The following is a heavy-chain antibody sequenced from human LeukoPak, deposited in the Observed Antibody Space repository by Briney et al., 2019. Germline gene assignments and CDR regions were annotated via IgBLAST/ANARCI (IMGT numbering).Heavy chain of an antibody. CDR2: IGTAGDT. Sequence: PGGSLRLSCAASGFTFSSYDMHWVRQATGKGLEWVSAIGTAGDTYYPGSVKGRFTISRENAKNSLYLQMNSLRAGDTAVYYCARERVVGATTPFDYWGQGTLVTVSS. CDR3: ARERVVGATTPFDY. J-gene: IGHJ4*02. V-gene: IGHV3-13*04. CDR1: GFTFSSYD. D-gene: IGHD1-26*01.